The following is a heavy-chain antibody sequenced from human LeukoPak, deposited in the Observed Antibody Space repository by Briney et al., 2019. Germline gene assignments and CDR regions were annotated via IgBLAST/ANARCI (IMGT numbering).Heavy chain of an antibody. V-gene: IGHV1-18*01. CDR3: ARDDLRYFDWLLPYYYGMDV. J-gene: IGHJ6*02. CDR2: ISAYNGNT. D-gene: IGHD3-9*01. Sequence: ASVKVSCKASGYTFTSYGISWVRQAPGQGLEWMGWISAYNGNTNYAQKLQGRVTMTTDSSTSTAYMELRSLRSDDTAVYYCARDDLRYFDWLLPYYYGMDVWGQGTTVTVSS. CDR1: GYTFTSYG.